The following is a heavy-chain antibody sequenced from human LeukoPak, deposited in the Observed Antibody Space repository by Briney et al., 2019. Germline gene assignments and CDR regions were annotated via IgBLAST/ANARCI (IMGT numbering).Heavy chain of an antibody. D-gene: IGHD3-9*01. CDR2: IYYSGST. CDR3: ARDTIWNFDY. J-gene: IGHJ4*02. CDR1: GGSISSSSYY. V-gene: IGHV4-39*07. Sequence: KPSETLSLTCTVSGGSISSSSYYWGWIRQPPGKGLEWIGSIYYSGSTYYNPSLKSRVTISVDTSKNQFSLKLSSVTAADTAVYYCARDTIWNFDYWGQGTLVTVSS.